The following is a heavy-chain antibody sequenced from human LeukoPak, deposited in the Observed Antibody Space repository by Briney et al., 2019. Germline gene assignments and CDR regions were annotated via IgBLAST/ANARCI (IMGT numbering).Heavy chain of an antibody. V-gene: IGHV4-59*01. Sequence: SETLSLTCTVSGGSISNYYWSWIRQPPGKGLEWIGYIYYSGSTNYNPSLKSRVTISVDTSKNQFSLKLSSVSVADTAVYYCARGRYYGSGSLPSDYWGQGTLVTVSS. CDR1: GGSISNYY. CDR3: ARGRYYGSGSLPSDY. CDR2: IYYSGST. D-gene: IGHD3-10*01. J-gene: IGHJ4*02.